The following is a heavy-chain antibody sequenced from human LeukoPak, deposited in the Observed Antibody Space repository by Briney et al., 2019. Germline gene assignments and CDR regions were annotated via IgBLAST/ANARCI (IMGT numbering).Heavy chain of an antibody. CDR3: ARGTPGYCSSTSCPYYMDV. CDR2: IYHSGST. Sequence: PSETLSLTCTVSGGSISSGGYYWSWIRQPPGKGLEWIGYIYHSGSTYYNPSLKSRVTISVDRSKNQFSLKLSSVTAADTAVYYCARGTPGYCSSTSCPYYMDVWGKGTTVTVSS. J-gene: IGHJ6*03. V-gene: IGHV4-30-2*01. D-gene: IGHD2-2*01. CDR1: GGSISSGGYY.